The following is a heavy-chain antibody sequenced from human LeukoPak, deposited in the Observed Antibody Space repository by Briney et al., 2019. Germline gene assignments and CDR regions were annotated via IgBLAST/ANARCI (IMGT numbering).Heavy chain of an antibody. D-gene: IGHD4-23*01. V-gene: IGHV4-59*01. CDR2: IHYSGST. J-gene: IGHJ5*02. CDR1: GGSISSDY. CDR3: ASQGSGGWFDP. Sequence: SETLSLTCTVSGGSISSDYWSWIRQPPGKGLEWIGYIHYSGSTNYNPSLKSRVTISVDTSKNQFSLKLSSVTAADTAVYYCASQGSGGWFDPWGQGTLVTVSS.